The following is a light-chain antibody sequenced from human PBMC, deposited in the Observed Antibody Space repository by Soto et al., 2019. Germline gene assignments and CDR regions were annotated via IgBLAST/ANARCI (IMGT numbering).Light chain of an antibody. Sequence: QSALTQPASVSGSPGQSITISCVGTSSDVDSYNYVSWYQQHPGKAPKLMIYEVGNRPSGVSDRFSGSKSGNTASLTISGLQAEDEADYYCSSYTSSSTYVFGTGTQLTVL. CDR3: SSYTSSSTYV. V-gene: IGLV2-14*01. J-gene: IGLJ1*01. CDR1: SSDVDSYNY. CDR2: EVG.